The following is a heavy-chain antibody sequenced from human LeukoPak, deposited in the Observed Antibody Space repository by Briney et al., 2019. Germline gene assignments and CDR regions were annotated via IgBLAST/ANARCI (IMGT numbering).Heavy chain of an antibody. D-gene: IGHD3-10*01. Sequence: SVKVSCKASGGTFSSYAISWVRQAPGQGLEWMGGIIPIFGTANYAQKFQGRVTITADESTSTAYMELSSLRSEDTAVYYCARETGSFGDPRRKNWFDPWGQGTLVTVSS. CDR2: IIPIFGTA. J-gene: IGHJ5*02. CDR1: GGTFSSYA. CDR3: ARETGSFGDPRRKNWFDP. V-gene: IGHV1-69*13.